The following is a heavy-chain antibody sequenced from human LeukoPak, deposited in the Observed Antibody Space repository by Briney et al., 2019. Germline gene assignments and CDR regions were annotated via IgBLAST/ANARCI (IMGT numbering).Heavy chain of an antibody. CDR1: GDSISNYY. CDR3: ARARYYVSSVYPNWYFDL. D-gene: IGHD3-22*01. V-gene: IGHV4-59*01. J-gene: IGHJ2*01. CDR2: IYYSGST. Sequence: PSETLSLTCTVSGDSISNYYWSWIRQPPGKGLEWIGYIYYSGSTNYNPSLKSRVTISVDTSKKQFSLKLSSVTAADTAVYSCARARYYVSSVYPNWYFDLWGRGTQVTVYS.